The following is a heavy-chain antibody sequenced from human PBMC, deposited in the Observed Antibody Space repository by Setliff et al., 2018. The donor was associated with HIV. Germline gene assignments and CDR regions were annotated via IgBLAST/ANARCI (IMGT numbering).Heavy chain of an antibody. D-gene: IGHD3-16*01. J-gene: IGHJ4*02. CDR1: GGYVSDRSYY. CDR3: ARQGVVPLGVHQFDS. V-gene: IGHV4-39*01. Sequence: SETLSLTCRVSGGYVSDRSYYLGWIRQAPGKGLEWIGSMYYTESPYYNPSVINRVTISIDTYKNQFSLSLRSVTAADSAVYYCARQGVVPLGVHQFDSWGEGTLVTVAS. CDR2: MYYTESP.